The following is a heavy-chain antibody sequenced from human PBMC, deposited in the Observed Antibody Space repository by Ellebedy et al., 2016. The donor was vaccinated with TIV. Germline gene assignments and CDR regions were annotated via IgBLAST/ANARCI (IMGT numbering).Heavy chain of an antibody. CDR1: GFTFSHYW. Sequence: GGSLRLSCAASGFTFSHYWMNWVRQAPGKGLEWVAFINPDGTKKFYVDFVKGRFTISRDNAKNSLYLQMNTLGGEDTAVYYCSTVEWYRSDYWGQGTLVTVSS. J-gene: IGHJ4*02. V-gene: IGHV3-7*01. CDR3: STVEWYRSDY. CDR2: INPDGTKK. D-gene: IGHD3-3*01.